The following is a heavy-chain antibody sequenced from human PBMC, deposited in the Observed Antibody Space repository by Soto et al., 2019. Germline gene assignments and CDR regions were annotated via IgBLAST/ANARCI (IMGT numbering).Heavy chain of an antibody. CDR2: IYYSGST. D-gene: IGHD6-19*01. CDR1: GGSIISSSYY. Sequence: PSETLSLTGTVSGGSIISSSYYWGWILQPPGKRLEWIGSIYYSGSTYYHPSLKSRVTISVDTSKNQFSLKLSSVTAADTAVYYCARQKRYSSGWDPFDYWGQGTLVSVSS. J-gene: IGHJ4*02. V-gene: IGHV4-39*01. CDR3: ARQKRYSSGWDPFDY.